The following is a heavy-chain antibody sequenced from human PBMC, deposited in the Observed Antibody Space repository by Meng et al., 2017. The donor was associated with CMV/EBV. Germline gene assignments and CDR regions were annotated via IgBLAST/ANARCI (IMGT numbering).Heavy chain of an antibody. CDR2: ISSSSSYI. V-gene: IGHV3-21*01. CDR1: GFTFSSYS. J-gene: IGHJ4*02. CDR3: ARDGAGRLPLFADY. D-gene: IGHD2-21*01. Sequence: GESLKISCAASGFTFSSYSMNWVRQAPGKGLEWVSSISSSSSYIYYADSVKGRFTISRDNVKNSLYLQMNSLRAEDTAVYYCARDGAGRLPLFADYWGQGTLVTVSS.